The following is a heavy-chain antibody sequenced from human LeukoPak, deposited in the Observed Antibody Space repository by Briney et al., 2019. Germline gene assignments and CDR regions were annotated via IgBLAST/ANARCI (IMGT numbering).Heavy chain of an antibody. CDR3: ARVQFQWFDP. CDR1: GFTFSSYV. J-gene: IGHJ5*02. Sequence: GGSLRLSCAASGFTFSSYVMYWVRQAPGKGLEWVSVIYGGGDAYYADSVKGRFIIARDNSKKTLSLQMNNLRVDDTAVYYCARVQFQWFDPWGPGTLVTVSS. D-gene: IGHD6-19*01. CDR2: IYGGGDA. V-gene: IGHV3-66*01.